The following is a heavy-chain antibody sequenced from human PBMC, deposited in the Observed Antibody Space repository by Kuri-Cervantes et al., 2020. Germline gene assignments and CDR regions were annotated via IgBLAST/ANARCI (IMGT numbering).Heavy chain of an antibody. Sequence: LSLTCAASGLTISSNYMSWVRQAPGKGLEWVAVISYDGSNKYYADSVKGRFTISRDNSKNTLYLQMNSLRAEDTAVYYCARDNGFGGDSDYWGQGTLVTVSS. V-gene: IGHV3-30-3*01. CDR3: ARDNGFGGDSDY. CDR1: GLTISSNY. CDR2: ISYDGSNK. D-gene: IGHD4-17*01. J-gene: IGHJ4*02.